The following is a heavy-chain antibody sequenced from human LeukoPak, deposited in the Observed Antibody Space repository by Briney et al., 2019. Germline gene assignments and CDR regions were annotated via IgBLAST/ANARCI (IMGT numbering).Heavy chain of an antibody. CDR3: ARQEYGSGSYIGY. D-gene: IGHD3-10*01. V-gene: IGHV4-30-4*07. CDR1: GGSISSGGYS. J-gene: IGHJ4*02. CDR2: IYNSGST. Sequence: SQTLSLTCAVSGGSISSGGYSWNWIRQPTGKGLEWIGYIYNSGSTSYNPSLKSRVTISVDTSKNQFSLKLSSVTAADTAVYYCARQEYGSGSYIGYWGQGTLVTVSS.